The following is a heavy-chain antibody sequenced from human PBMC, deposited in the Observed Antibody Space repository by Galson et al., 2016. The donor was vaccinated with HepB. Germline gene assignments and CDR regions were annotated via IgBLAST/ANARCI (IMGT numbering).Heavy chain of an antibody. CDR2: IWYDGSKK. Sequence: SLRLSCAASGLSFSRYGMRWVRQAPGKGLEWVAVIWYDGSKKTYADAVKGRFTISRDKSKNTLYPQLNSLRAEDTAVYYCASSGGFGSGTYYVYWGQGTLVTVSS. CDR3: ASSGGFGSGTYYVY. V-gene: IGHV3-33*07. CDR1: GLSFSRYG. J-gene: IGHJ4*02. D-gene: IGHD3-10*01.